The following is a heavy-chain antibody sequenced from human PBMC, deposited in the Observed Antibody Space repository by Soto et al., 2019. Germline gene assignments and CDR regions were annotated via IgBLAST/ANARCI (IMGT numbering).Heavy chain of an antibody. CDR2: IYYNGST. D-gene: IGHD7-27*01. V-gene: IGHV4-59*01. Sequence: SETLSLTCTVSGGSISSYYWSWIRQPPGKGLEWIGYIYYNGSTNYNPSLKSRVTISVDTSKNQFSLKLTSVTAADTAIYYCTRANWYSEYWGQGTLVTVSS. CDR1: GGSISSYY. CDR3: TRANWYSEY. J-gene: IGHJ4*02.